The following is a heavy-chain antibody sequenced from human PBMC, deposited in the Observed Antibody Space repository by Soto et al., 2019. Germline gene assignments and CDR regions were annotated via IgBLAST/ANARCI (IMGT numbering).Heavy chain of an antibody. CDR3: ARAGGWVLRQNVLDY. CDR1: GGTFSSYA. V-gene: IGHV1-69*01. D-gene: IGHD1-26*01. J-gene: IGHJ4*02. Sequence: QVQLVQSGAEVKKPGSSVKVSCKASGGTFSSYAISWVRQAPGQGLEWMGGIIPIFGTANYAQKFQGRVTIPADESTSTAYRGLSSLRSEDTAVYYCARAGGWVLRQNVLDYWGQGTLVTVSS. CDR2: IIPIFGTA.